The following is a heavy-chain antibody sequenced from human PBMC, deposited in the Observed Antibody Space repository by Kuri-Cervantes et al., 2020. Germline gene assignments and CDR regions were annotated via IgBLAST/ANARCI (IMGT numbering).Heavy chain of an antibody. Sequence: LSLTCAASGFTFSSYGMHWVRQAPGKGLEWVANINQDGSQKKYLDSVRGRFTISRDNAKKPLYLQMNSLRAEDTALYYCTRDSVVATWYFDLWGRGTLVTVSS. J-gene: IGHJ2*01. CDR1: GFTFSSYG. CDR3: TRDSVVATWYFDL. V-gene: IGHV3-7*01. CDR2: INQDGSQK. D-gene: IGHD2-21*01.